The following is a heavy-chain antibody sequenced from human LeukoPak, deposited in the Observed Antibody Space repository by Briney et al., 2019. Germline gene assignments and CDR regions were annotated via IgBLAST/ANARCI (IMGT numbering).Heavy chain of an antibody. Sequence: ASVKVSCKASGYTFTGYYMHWVRQAPGRGLEWMGWINPNSGGTNYAQKFQGWVTMTRDTSISTAYVELSRLRSDDTAVYYCAREPHYCSSTSCPDGNYYYYGMDVWGKGTTVTVSS. D-gene: IGHD2-2*01. CDR2: INPNSGGT. V-gene: IGHV1-2*04. CDR3: AREPHYCSSTSCPDGNYYYYGMDV. J-gene: IGHJ6*04. CDR1: GYTFTGYY.